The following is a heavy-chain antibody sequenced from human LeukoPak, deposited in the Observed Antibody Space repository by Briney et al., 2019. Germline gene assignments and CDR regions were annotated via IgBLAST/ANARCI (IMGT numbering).Heavy chain of an antibody. CDR1: GGSVSSGSYY. CDR3: AKVPRYNWNYYYFDY. J-gene: IGHJ4*02. D-gene: IGHD1-7*01. V-gene: IGHV4-61*01. CDR2: IYYSGST. Sequence: PSETLSLTCTVSGGSVSSGSYYWSWIRQPPGKGLEWIGYIYYSGSTNYNPSLKSRVTISVDTSKNQFSLKLSSVSAADTAVYYCAKVPRYNWNYYYFDYWGQGTLVTVSS.